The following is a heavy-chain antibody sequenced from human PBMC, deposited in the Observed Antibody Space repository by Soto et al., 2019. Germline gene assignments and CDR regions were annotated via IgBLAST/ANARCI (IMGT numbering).Heavy chain of an antibody. D-gene: IGHD4-17*01. CDR3: ARSTATTGRLVWFDP. J-gene: IGHJ5*02. CDR2: IYYSGST. V-gene: IGHV4-59*01. Sequence: PSATLSLTCTVSGGSISSYYWSWIRQPPGKGLEWIGYIYYSGSTNYNPSLKSRVTISVDTSKNQFSLKLSSVTAADTAVYYCARSTATTGRLVWFDPWGQGTLVTVSS. CDR1: GGSISSYY.